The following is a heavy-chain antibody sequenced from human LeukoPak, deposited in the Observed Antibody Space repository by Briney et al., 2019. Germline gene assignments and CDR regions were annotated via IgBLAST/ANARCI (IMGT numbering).Heavy chain of an antibody. V-gene: IGHV1-2*02. CDR3: AREWGYDILTGYQDY. Sequence: GASVKVSCKASGYIFTTYFIHWVRQAPGQGLEWMGWINPNNGDTNYVQKFQGRVTMTRDTSISTAYMELTRLRSDDTAVYYCAREWGYDILTGYQDYWGQGTLVTVSS. CDR2: INPNNGDT. CDR1: GYIFTTYF. D-gene: IGHD3-9*01. J-gene: IGHJ4*02.